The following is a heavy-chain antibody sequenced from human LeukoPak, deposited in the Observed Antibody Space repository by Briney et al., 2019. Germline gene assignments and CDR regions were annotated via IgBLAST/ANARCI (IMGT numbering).Heavy chain of an antibody. CDR1: GFTLSSYS. J-gene: IGHJ3*02. V-gene: IGHV3-21*01. CDR2: ISSSSSYI. Sequence: GGSLRLSCAASGFTLSSYSMNWVRQAPGKGLEWVSSISSSSSYIYYADSVKGRFTISRDNAKNSLYLQMNSLRAEDTAVYYCARALGGYCSSTSCYYGAFDIWGQGTMVTVSS. D-gene: IGHD2-2*01. CDR3: ARALGGYCSSTSCYYGAFDI.